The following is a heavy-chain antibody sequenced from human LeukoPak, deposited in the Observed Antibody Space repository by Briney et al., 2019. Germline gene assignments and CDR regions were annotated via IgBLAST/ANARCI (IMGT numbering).Heavy chain of an antibody. CDR3: ARENYYYGIDV. V-gene: IGHV4-59*01. J-gene: IGHJ6*02. Sequence: SETLSLTCTVSGGSFSTYYWSWIRQPPGTGLEWVGYIYYSGSTNYNPSLKSRVTISVDTSKNQFSLKMSSVTAADTAVDYCARENYYYGIDVWGQGTTVTVSS. CDR2: IYYSGST. CDR1: GGSFSTYY.